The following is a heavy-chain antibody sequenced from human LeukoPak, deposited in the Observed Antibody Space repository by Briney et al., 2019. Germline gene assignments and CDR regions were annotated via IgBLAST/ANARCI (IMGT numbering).Heavy chain of an antibody. D-gene: IGHD2-8*01. CDR2: ISSSSSYI. CDR3: ARAVATPVMVDY. V-gene: IGHV3-21*01. Sequence: GGSLRLSCAASGSTFSSYSMNWVRQAPGKGLEWVSSISSSSSYIYYADSVKGRFTISRDNAKNSLYLQMNSLRAEDTAVYYCARAVATPVMVDYWGQGTLVTVSS. CDR1: GSTFSSYS. J-gene: IGHJ4*02.